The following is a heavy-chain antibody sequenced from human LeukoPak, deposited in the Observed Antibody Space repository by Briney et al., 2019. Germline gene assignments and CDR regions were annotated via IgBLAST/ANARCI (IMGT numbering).Heavy chain of an antibody. V-gene: IGHV3-74*01. CDR3: TKGTIWLPFDY. J-gene: IGHJ4*02. CDR2: INSDGSSI. D-gene: IGHD5-18*01. CDR1: GFTFSSYW. Sequence: GGSLRLSCAASGFTFSSYWMHWVRQAPGKGLVWVSRINSDGSSISYADSVKGRFTISRDNAKNTLYLQMNSLRAEDTAVYYCTKGTIWLPFDYWGQGTLVTVSS.